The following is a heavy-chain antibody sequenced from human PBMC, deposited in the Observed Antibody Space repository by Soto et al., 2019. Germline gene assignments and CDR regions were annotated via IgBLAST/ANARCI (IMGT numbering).Heavy chain of an antibody. D-gene: IGHD3-3*01. J-gene: IGHJ5*02. V-gene: IGHV4-31*03. CDR3: ARVNPAITIFGVVPNWFDP. Sequence: QVQLQESGPGLVKPSQTLSLTCTVSGGSISSGGYYWSWIRQHPGKGLEWIGYIYYSGSTYYNPSLKSRVTISVDTSKNQFSLKRSSVTAADTAVYYCARVNPAITIFGVVPNWFDPWGQGTLVTVSS. CDR1: GGSISSGGYY. CDR2: IYYSGST.